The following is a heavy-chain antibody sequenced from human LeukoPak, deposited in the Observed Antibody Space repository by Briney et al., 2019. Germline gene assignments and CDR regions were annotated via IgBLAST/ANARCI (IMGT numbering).Heavy chain of an antibody. CDR3: AKGVISTATYFSYFDY. D-gene: IGHD3-9*01. CDR1: GFTFSDYG. J-gene: IGHJ4*02. V-gene: IGHV3-23*01. CDR2: ISASGDYT. Sequence: PGGSLRLACAPAGFTFSDYGISWVRQAPGEGLGWVSEISASGDYTNYADSVKGRFTISSDSSKNKLYVQMNNLRAEDTAVYYCAKGVISTATYFSYFDYWGQETLVTVSS.